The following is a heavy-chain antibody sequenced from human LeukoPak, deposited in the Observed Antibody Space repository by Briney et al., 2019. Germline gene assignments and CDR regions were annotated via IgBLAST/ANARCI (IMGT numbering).Heavy chain of an antibody. Sequence: SETLSLTCTVSGGSISSYYWSWIRQPPGKGLEWIGCISYSGRTNYNPSLKSRVTISVDTSKNQFSLRLSSVTAADTAVYYCARKTGDLYYFDYWGQGTLVTVSS. D-gene: IGHD7-27*01. V-gene: IGHV4-59*01. CDR2: ISYSGRT. CDR1: GGSISSYY. J-gene: IGHJ4*02. CDR3: ARKTGDLYYFDY.